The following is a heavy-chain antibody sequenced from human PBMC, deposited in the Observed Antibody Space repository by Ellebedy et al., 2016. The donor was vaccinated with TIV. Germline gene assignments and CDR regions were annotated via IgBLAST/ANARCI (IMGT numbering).Heavy chain of an antibody. CDR3: ARRHADRSGEPRGWFDP. CDR1: GFTFSCFAM. D-gene: IGHD3-22*01. J-gene: IGHJ5*02. Sequence: ESLKISCVASGFTFSCFAMTRVRPAPGKGLEWIGSIYHAGSPYYNPSLRTRFTITVDTSKKHLSLKLRSVTAADTAVSYCARRHADRSGEPRGWFDPWGRGMLVTVSS. CDR2: IYHAGSP. V-gene: IGHV4-38-2*01.